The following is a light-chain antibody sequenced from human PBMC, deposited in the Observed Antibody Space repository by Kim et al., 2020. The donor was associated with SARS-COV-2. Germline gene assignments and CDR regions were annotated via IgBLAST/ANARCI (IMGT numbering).Light chain of an antibody. Sequence: LSPGERATLSCRASQSVSSSYLDWCQQKPRQAPRLLIHGASSRATGIPDRFSGSGSGTDFSLTISRLEPEDFAVYYCQQYGSSPRTFGQGTKLEI. CDR2: GAS. J-gene: IGKJ2*01. CDR1: QSVSSSY. CDR3: QQYGSSPRT. V-gene: IGKV3-20*01.